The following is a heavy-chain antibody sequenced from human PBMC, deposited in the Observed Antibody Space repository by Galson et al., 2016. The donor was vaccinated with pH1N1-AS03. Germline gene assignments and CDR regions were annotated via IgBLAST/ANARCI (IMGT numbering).Heavy chain of an antibody. J-gene: IGHJ4*02. D-gene: IGHD6-6*01. CDR1: GGSITNYY. CDR3: TRGGTYSSSSPAYFGY. Sequence: ETLSLTCTVSGGSITNYYWTWIRQPPGKGLEWIGYIYYNGPANYNPSLNSRVTISADTSKKQFFLNLTSLTAADTAVYFCTRGGTYSSSSPAYFGYWGQGTLVTVSS. V-gene: IGHV4-59*01. CDR2: IYYNGPA.